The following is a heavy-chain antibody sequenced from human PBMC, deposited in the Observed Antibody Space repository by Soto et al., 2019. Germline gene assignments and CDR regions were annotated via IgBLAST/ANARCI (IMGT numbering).Heavy chain of an antibody. V-gene: IGHV4-39*01. J-gene: IGHJ4*02. CDR3: ARHSVELGIIGFDY. D-gene: IGHD7-27*01. Sequence: PSETLSLTCTVSGGSISSSSYYWGWIRQPPGKGLEWIGSIYYSGSTYYNPSLKSRVTISVDTSKNQFSLKLSSVTAADTAVYYCARHSVELGIIGFDYWGQGTLVIVSS. CDR2: IYYSGST. CDR1: GGSISSSSYY.